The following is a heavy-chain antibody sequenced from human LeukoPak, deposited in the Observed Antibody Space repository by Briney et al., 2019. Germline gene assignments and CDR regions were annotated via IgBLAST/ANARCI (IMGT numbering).Heavy chain of an antibody. Sequence: SGGSLRLSCSASGFTFSSYAMHWVRQAPGKGLEYVSAISSNGGSTYYADSVKGRFTISRDNSKNTLYVQMSSLRAEDTAVYYCVKGGYGSGSYYQYFDYWGQGTLVTVSS. CDR3: VKGGYGSGSYYQYFDY. J-gene: IGHJ4*02. CDR2: ISSNGGST. V-gene: IGHV3-64*05. D-gene: IGHD3-10*01. CDR1: GFTFSSYA.